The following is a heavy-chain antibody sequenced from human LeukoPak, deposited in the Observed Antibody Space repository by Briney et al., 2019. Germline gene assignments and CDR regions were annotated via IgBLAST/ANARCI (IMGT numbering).Heavy chain of an antibody. CDR3: ARGVGYCSGGSCQAPFDY. Sequence: SETLSLTCTVSGGSISSYYWSWIRQPAGKGLEWIGRIYTSGSTNYNPSLKSRVTMSVDTSKNQFSLKLSSVTAAGTAVYYCARGVGYCSGGSCQAPFDYWGQGTLVTVSS. CDR1: GGSISSYY. D-gene: IGHD2-15*01. J-gene: IGHJ4*02. V-gene: IGHV4-4*07. CDR2: IYTSGST.